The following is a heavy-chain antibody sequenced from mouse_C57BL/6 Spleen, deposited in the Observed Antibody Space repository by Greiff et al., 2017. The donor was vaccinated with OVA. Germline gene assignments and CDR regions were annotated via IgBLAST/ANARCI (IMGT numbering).Heavy chain of an antibody. V-gene: IGHV7-3*01. J-gene: IGHJ2*01. D-gene: IGHD3-3*01. CDR3: ARSPAKRQYYFDY. CDR2: ISNKANGYTT. CDR1: GFTFTDYY. Sequence: EVKLVESGGGLVQPGGSLSLSCAASGFTFTDYYMSWVRQPPGKALEWLGFISNKANGYTTEYSASVKGRFTISRDNSQSILNLQMNALRAEDSATYYCARSPAKRQYYFDYWGQGTTLTVSS.